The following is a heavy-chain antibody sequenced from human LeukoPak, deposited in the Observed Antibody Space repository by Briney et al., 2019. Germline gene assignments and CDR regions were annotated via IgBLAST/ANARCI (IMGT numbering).Heavy chain of an antibody. Sequence: SETLSLPCNVSGGSIRGYYWSWIRQPPGKGLEWIGYIYSSGSTNYNPSLKSRVTISVDTSKNQFSLKLSSVTAADTAVYYCARGPIIDIVVIPAAADYYHMDVWGKGTTVTVSS. D-gene: IGHD2-2*01. CDR3: ARGPIIDIVVIPAAADYYHMDV. V-gene: IGHV4-59*01. CDR2: IYSSGST. CDR1: GGSIRGYY. J-gene: IGHJ6*03.